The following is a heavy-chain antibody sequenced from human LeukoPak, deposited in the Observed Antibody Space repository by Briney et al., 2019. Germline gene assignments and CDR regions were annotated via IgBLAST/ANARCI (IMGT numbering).Heavy chain of an antibody. CDR1: GFTFDDYA. CDR3: AKDISAVVPAAMFDY. D-gene: IGHD2-2*01. J-gene: IGHJ4*02. CDR2: ISWNSGSI. Sequence: GGSLRLSCAASGFTFDDYAMHWVRQAPGKGLEWVSGISWNSGSIGYADSVKGRFTISRDNAKNSLYLQMNSLRAEDTALYYCAKDISAVVPAAMFDYWGQGTLVTVSS. V-gene: IGHV3-9*01.